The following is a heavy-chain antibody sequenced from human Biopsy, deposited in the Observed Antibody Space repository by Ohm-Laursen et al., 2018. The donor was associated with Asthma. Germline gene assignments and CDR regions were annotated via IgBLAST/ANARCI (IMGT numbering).Heavy chain of an antibody. CDR2: IHSVFGTT. Sequence: SSVKVSCKSLGGTFNTYVIGWVRQAPGQGLEWMGGIHSVFGTTTYPQKFQDRVTITADDSTSTVYMELSSLRSEGTAVYYCARKAGSCISRTCYSLDFWGQGTLVTVSS. CDR3: ARKAGSCISRTCYSLDF. CDR1: GGTFNTYV. J-gene: IGHJ4*02. V-gene: IGHV1-69*01. D-gene: IGHD2-2*01.